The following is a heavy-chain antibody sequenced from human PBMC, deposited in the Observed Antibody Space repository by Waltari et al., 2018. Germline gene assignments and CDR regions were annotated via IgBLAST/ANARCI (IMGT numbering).Heavy chain of an antibody. CDR2: IIPIFGTA. J-gene: IGHJ2*01. Sequence: QVQLVQSGAEVKKPGSSVKVSCKASGGTFSSYAIRWVRQAPGQGLEWMGRIIPIFGTANYAQKFQGRVTITADDSSSTVYMELSSLKSDDTAVYYCARDRHFSDGGAYYESGLWGRGTLVTVSS. V-gene: IGHV1-69*15. D-gene: IGHD2-21*01. CDR3: ARDRHFSDGGAYYESGL. CDR1: GGTFSSYA.